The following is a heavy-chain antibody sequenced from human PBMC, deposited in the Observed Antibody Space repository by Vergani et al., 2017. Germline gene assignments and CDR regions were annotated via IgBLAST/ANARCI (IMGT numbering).Heavy chain of an antibody. CDR2: ISSDGGTT. CDR3: AGPQRTSAYYYSWFDY. CDR1: GFTFSTYA. V-gene: IGHV3-23*04. J-gene: IGHJ4*02. D-gene: IGHD3-22*01. Sequence: EVQVVESGGGLIKPGGSLRLSCAASGFTFSTYAMTWVRQAPGKGLEWVSTISSDGGTTYYADSVKGRFTISRDNSKNTLSLQMNSLTAEDTAIYYCAGPQRTSAYYYSWFDYWGQGLLVTVSS.